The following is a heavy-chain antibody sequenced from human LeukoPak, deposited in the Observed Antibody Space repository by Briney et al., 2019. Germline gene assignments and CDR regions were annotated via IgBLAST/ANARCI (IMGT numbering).Heavy chain of an antibody. CDR3: ASPYHASSGSYSQGYFDY. J-gene: IGHJ4*02. V-gene: IGHV1-69*05. CDR1: VGTFSSYA. Sequence: ASVNVSCKASVGTFSSYAIIWLRQAPAQGRDWMGGIIPIFCTATYAQKFHGTVTTTTDQSTRTAYMELSTLTSEDTAVYYCASPYHASSGSYSQGYFDYWGQGTLVTVSS. CDR2: IIPIFCTA. D-gene: IGHD3-22*01.